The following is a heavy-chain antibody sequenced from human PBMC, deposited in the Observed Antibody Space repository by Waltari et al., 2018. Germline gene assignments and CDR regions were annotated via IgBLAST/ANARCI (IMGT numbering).Heavy chain of an antibody. J-gene: IGHJ4*02. CDR1: GFTFDDYA. CDR3: AKRAYDSSGPLDY. CDR2: ISWNSGSI. Sequence: EVQLVESGGGLVQPGRSLRLSCAASGFTFDDYAMHWVRQDPGKGLEWVSGISWNSGSIGYADSVKGRFTISRDNAKNSLYLQMNSLRAEDTALYYCAKRAYDSSGPLDYWGQGTLVTVSS. V-gene: IGHV3-9*01. D-gene: IGHD3-22*01.